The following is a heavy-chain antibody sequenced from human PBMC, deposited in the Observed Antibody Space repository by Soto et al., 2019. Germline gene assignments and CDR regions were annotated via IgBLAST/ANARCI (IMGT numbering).Heavy chain of an antibody. D-gene: IGHD4-17*01. CDR3: AIYGHYEPTRFDY. J-gene: IGHJ4*02. V-gene: IGHV3-23*01. CDR1: GFTFSSYA. CDR2: ISGSGGST. Sequence: GGSLRLSCAASGFTFSSYAMSWVRQAPGKGLEWVSAISGSGGSTYYADSVKGRFTISRDNSKNTLYLQMNSLRAEDTAVYYCAIYGHYEPTRFDYWGQGTLVTVSS.